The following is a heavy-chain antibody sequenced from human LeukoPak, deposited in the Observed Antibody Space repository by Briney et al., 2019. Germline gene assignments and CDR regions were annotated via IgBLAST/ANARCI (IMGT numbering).Heavy chain of an antibody. D-gene: IGHD6-19*01. CDR3: VREYNSGWYGDAFDI. CDR1: GFTFSSYW. J-gene: IGHJ3*02. V-gene: IGHV3-74*01. CDR2: MNSDGSSI. Sequence: GGSLRLSCAASGFTFSSYWMHWVRQAPGKGLVWVSRMNSDGSSISYADSVKGRFTISRDNAKNTLYLQMNSLRAEDTAVYYCVREYNSGWYGDAFDIWGQGTMVTVS.